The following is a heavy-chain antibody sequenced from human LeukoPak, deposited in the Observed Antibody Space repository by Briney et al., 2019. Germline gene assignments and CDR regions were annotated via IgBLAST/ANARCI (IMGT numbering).Heavy chain of an antibody. CDR2: IYYSGST. CDR1: GGSISSYY. Sequence: SETLSLTCTVSGGSISSYYWSWIRQPAGKGLEWIGYIYYSGSTNYNPSLKSRVTISVDTSKNQFSLNLASVTAADTAVYYCARHGVYGDRADYWGQGTLVTVSS. J-gene: IGHJ4*02. V-gene: IGHV4-59*08. CDR3: ARHGVYGDRADY. D-gene: IGHD4-17*01.